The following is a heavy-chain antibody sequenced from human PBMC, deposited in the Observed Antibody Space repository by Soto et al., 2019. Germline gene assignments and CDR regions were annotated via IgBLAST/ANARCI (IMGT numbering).Heavy chain of an antibody. CDR3: ARHFGSSGYYGAGRPGYFDY. V-gene: IGHV4-39*01. D-gene: IGHD3-22*01. CDR2: IYYSGST. J-gene: IGHJ4*02. CDR1: GGSISSSSYY. Sequence: QLQLQESGPGLVKPSETLSLTCTVSGGSISSSSYYWGWIRQPPGKGLEWIGSIYYSGSTYYNPSLKSRVTISVDTSKNQFSLKLSSVTAADTAVYYCARHFGSSGYYGAGRPGYFDYWGQGTLVTVSS.